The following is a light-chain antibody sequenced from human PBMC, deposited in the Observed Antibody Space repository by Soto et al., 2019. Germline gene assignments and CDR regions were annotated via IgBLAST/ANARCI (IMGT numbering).Light chain of an antibody. V-gene: IGLV4-60*02. CDR3: ETWDSNTRV. CDR2: VEGSGSY. Sequence: QAVVTQSSSASASLGSSVKLTCTLSSGHSSYTIAWHQQQPGKAPRFLLKVEGSGSYNKGSGVPDRFSGSSSGADRCLTISNLQFDDEADYYCETWDSNTRVFGGGTKLTVL. CDR1: SGHSSYT. J-gene: IGLJ2*01.